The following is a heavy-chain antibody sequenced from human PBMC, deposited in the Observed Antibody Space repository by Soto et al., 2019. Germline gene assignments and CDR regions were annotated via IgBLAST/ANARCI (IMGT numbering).Heavy chain of an antibody. Sequence: LRLSCAASGLNFEKCSMNWARQPPGKGPEWLASISPSSTYIRYADSVKGRFTISRDNARNSLSLQMMNLRADDTAIYYCATDTGDIEVVPATTWGQGTLVTVSS. J-gene: IGHJ4*02. CDR2: ISPSSTYI. CDR3: ATDTGDIEVVPATT. V-gene: IGHV3-21*04. D-gene: IGHD2-15*01. CDR1: GLNFEKCS.